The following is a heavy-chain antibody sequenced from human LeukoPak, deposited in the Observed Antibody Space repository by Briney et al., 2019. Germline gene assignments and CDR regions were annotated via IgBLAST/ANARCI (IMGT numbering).Heavy chain of an antibody. J-gene: IGHJ4*02. V-gene: IGHV1-8*01. CDR1: GYTFTSYD. CDR2: MNPNSGNT. Sequence: GASVKVSYKASGYTFTSYDINWVRQATGQGLEWMGWMNPNSGNTVYAQKFQGRVTMTWSTSTSTAYMELSSLRSEDTAVYYCARVQRVKFPLRYYFDYWGQGTLVTVSS. CDR3: ARVQRVKFPLRYYFDY. D-gene: IGHD3-10*01.